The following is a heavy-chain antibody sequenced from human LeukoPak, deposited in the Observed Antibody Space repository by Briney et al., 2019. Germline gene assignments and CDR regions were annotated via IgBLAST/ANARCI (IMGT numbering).Heavy chain of an antibody. J-gene: IGHJ4*02. CDR3: AGSPGPYDSSGY. CDR2: INPSGNSP. CDR1: GYTFTSYD. V-gene: IGHV1-46*01. Sequence: ASVKVSCKASGYTFTSYDINWVRQAPGQGLDWMGIINPSGNSPSYAQKFQGRVTMTRDRSTTSVYMELGSLRSEDTAVYYCAGSPGPYDSSGYWGQGTLVTVSS. D-gene: IGHD3-22*01.